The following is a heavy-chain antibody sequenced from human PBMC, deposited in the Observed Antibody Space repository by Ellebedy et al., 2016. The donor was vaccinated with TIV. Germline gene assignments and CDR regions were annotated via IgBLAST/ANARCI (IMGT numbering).Heavy chain of an antibody. CDR3: AKDTGPYQLLLSVMDV. V-gene: IGHV3-30*18. CDR1: GFTFSSYG. CDR2: ISYDGSNK. Sequence: GGSLRLSXAASGFTFSSYGMHWVRQAPGKGLEWVAVISYDGSNKYYADSVKGRFTISRDNSKNTLYLQMNSLRAEDTAVYYCAKDTGPYQLLLSVMDVWGQGTTVTVSS. J-gene: IGHJ6*02. D-gene: IGHD2-2*01.